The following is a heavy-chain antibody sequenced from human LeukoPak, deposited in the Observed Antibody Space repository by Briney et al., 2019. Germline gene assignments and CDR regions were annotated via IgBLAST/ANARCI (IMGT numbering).Heavy chain of an antibody. CDR3: AKGIDQWESYNWFDP. V-gene: IGHV1-2*02. CDR1: GYTFTCYY. CDR2: INPNSGAT. Sequence: ASVKVSWKASGYTFTCYYMHWVIQAPGQCREWKGCINPNSGATNYAQKLQGRVTRTRDRSISPAYSELGRRSSDSTALSYSAKGIDQWESYNWFDPWGQGTLVTGSS. D-gene: IGHD1-26*01. J-gene: IGHJ5*02.